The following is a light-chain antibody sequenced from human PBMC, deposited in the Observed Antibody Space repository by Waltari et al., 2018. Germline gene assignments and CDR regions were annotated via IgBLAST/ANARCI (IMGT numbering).Light chain of an antibody. CDR1: SSAVGRYNL. CDR3: CSYAGSSPHVV. Sequence: QSALTQPASVSGSPGQSITISCTGTSSAVGRYNLVSWYQQHPGKAPKPMIYEDTRRPSGVSDRFSGSKSGNTASLTISGLLAEDEADYYCCSYAGSSPHVVFGGGTKLTVL. J-gene: IGLJ2*01. CDR2: EDT. V-gene: IGLV2-23*01.